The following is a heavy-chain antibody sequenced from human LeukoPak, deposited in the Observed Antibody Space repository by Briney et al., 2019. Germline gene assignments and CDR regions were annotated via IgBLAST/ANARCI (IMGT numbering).Heavy chain of an antibody. CDR1: GFTFSSYS. V-gene: IGHV3-23*01. CDR3: AIYDSSGNNGY. CDR2: ISGSGGST. Sequence: GGSLRLSCAASGFTFSSYSMNWVRQAPGKGLEWVSAISGSGGSTYYADSVKGRFTISRDNSKNTLYLQMNSLRAEDTAVYYCAIYDSSGNNGYWGQGTLVTVSS. D-gene: IGHD3-22*01. J-gene: IGHJ4*02.